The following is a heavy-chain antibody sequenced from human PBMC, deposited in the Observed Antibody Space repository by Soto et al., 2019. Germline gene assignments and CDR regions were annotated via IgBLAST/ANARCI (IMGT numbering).Heavy chain of an antibody. CDR1: GGSISSGDYY. D-gene: IGHD3-9*01. J-gene: IGHJ4*02. Sequence: SETLSLTCTVSGGSISSGDYYWRWIRQPPGKGLEWLGYIYYSGSTYYNPSLKSRVTISVDTSKNQFSLKLSSVTAADTAVYYCARVACDILTGYYVGFDYWGQGTLVTVAS. CDR2: IYYSGST. V-gene: IGHV4-30-4*01. CDR3: ARVACDILTGYYVGFDY.